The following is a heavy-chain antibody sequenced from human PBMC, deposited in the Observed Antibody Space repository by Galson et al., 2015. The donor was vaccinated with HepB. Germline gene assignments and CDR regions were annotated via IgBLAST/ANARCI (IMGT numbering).Heavy chain of an antibody. V-gene: IGHV4-31*03. D-gene: IGHD3-22*01. Sequence: TLSLTCTVSGGSISSGGYYWSWIRQHPGKGLEWIGYIYYSGSTYYNPSLKSRVTISVDTSKNQFSLKLSSVTAADTAVYYCARGKSDYYDSSGQLGYWGQGTLVTVSS. J-gene: IGHJ4*02. CDR1: GGSISSGGYY. CDR3: ARGKSDYYDSSGQLGY. CDR2: IYYSGST.